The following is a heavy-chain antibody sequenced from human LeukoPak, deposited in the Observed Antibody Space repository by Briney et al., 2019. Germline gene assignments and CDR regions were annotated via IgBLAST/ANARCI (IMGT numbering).Heavy chain of an antibody. Sequence: GGSLRLSCAASGFTFSSYAMHWVRQAPGKGLEWVAVISYDGNNKYYADSVKGRFTISRDNSKNTLYLQTNSLRAEDTAVYYCAKSEGNFDWLLRHPDYWGQGTLVTVSS. CDR3: AKSEGNFDWLLRHPDY. CDR2: ISYDGNNK. V-gene: IGHV3-30-3*02. CDR1: GFTFSSYA. J-gene: IGHJ4*02. D-gene: IGHD3-9*01.